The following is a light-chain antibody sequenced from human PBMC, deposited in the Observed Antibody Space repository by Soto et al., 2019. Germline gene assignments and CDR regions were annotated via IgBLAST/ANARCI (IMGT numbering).Light chain of an antibody. CDR3: QQSYSTLRT. Sequence: DIQMTQSPSTRSGSVGDRVTITCRASQSISSYLNLYQQKPGKAPKLLIYAASSLQSGVPSRFSGSGSGTDFTLTISSLQPEDFATYYCQQSYSTLRTFGQGTKVDIK. V-gene: IGKV1-39*01. CDR2: AAS. CDR1: QSISSY. J-gene: IGKJ1*01.